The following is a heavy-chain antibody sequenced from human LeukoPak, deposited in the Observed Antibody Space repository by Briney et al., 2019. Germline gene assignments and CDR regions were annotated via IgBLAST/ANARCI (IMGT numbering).Heavy chain of an antibody. Sequence: SETLSLTCNVSGGSISSYYWTWIRQTPGKGLEWIGYIYYNGETNYNPSLKSRVIISLDTSKNQFSLKVTSVTAADTAVYYCARNVLFYYYYYMDVWGQGTTVTVSS. CDR3: ARNVLFYYYYYMDV. D-gene: IGHD3-10*01. CDR1: GGSISSYY. J-gene: IGHJ6*03. V-gene: IGHV4-59*08. CDR2: IYYNGET.